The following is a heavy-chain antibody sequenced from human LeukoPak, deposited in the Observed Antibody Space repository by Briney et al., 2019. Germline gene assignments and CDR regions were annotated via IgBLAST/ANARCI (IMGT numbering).Heavy chain of an antibody. V-gene: IGHV1-46*01. CDR3: ARDLENGFTLDY. D-gene: IGHD3-3*01. J-gene: IGHJ4*02. CDR1: GYTFTSYY. CDR2: INPSGAGT. Sequence: ASVKVSCKASGYTFTSYYMHWVRQATGQGLEWMGIINPSGAGTSYAQKFLGRVTMTRDTSTSTVYMELSSLRFEDTAVYYCARDLENGFTLDYWGQGTLVTVSS.